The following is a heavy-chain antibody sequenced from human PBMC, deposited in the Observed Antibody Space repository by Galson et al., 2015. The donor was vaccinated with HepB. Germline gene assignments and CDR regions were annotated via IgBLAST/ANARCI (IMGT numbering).Heavy chain of an antibody. CDR2: IRSKANSYAT. D-gene: IGHD2-15*01. CDR1: GFTFSGSA. J-gene: IGHJ4*02. Sequence: SLRLSCAASGFTFSGSAMHWVRQASGKGLEWVGRIRSKANSYATAYAASVKGRFTISRDDSKNTAYLQMNSLKTKDTAVYYCTRHAPRNDCSGGSCYIDYWGQGTLVTVSS. V-gene: IGHV3-73*01. CDR3: TRHAPRNDCSGGSCYIDY.